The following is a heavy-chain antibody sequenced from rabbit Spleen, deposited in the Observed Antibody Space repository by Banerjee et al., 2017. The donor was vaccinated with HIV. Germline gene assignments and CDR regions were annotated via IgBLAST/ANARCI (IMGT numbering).Heavy chain of an antibody. CDR2: IAGGSSGST. D-gene: IGHD2-1*01. V-gene: IGHV1S43*01. Sequence: QQQLEESGGGLVKPGGSLTLTCTASGFTLSSYWMCWVRQAPGKGLEWIGCIAGGSSGSTYYASWAKGRFTISRSTSLNTVDLKMTSLTVADTATYFCARALATVTMMITPFNLWGPGTLVTVS. J-gene: IGHJ4*01. CDR3: ARALATVTMMITPFNL. CDR1: GFTLSSYW.